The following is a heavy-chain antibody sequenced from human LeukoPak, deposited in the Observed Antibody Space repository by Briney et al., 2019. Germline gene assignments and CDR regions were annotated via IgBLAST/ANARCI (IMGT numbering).Heavy chain of an antibody. CDR1: GYTFTDWY. CDR2: INPNSGGT. D-gene: IGHD1-1*01. CDR3: TTVRGTTTDYYYYYMDV. J-gene: IGHJ6*03. Sequence: ASVKVSCKASGYTFTDWYIHWVRQAPGQGLEWMGWINPNSGGTNYAQKFQGRVTMTRDTSISTAYMVLSRLSSDDTAVYYCTTVRGTTTDYYYYYMDVWGKGTTVTVSS. V-gene: IGHV1-2*02.